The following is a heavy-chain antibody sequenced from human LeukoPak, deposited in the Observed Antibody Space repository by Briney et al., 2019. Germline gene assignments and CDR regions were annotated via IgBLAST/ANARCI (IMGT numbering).Heavy chain of an antibody. V-gene: IGHV3-7*01. D-gene: IGHD2-8*01. J-gene: IGHJ6*02. Sequence: GGSLGLSCAASGFTFSSYWMSWVRQAPGKGLEWVANIKQDGSEKYYVDSVKGRFTISRDNAKNSLYLQMNSLRAEDTAVYYCARDKTDIVLMVYAIHYGMDVWGQGTTVTVSS. CDR1: GFTFSSYW. CDR3: ARDKTDIVLMVYAIHYGMDV. CDR2: IKQDGSEK.